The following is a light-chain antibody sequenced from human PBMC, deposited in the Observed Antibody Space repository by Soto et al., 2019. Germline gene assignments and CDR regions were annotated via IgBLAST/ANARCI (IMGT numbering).Light chain of an antibody. CDR1: QDISNY. J-gene: IGKJ2*01. CDR2: DAS. Sequence: DIQMTQSPSSLSASVGDRVTITCEASQDISNYLNWYQQKPGEAPKLLIYDASNLETGVPSRSSGSGPGTDFTFTVTTLQPEDFATYYCQQFANVPYTFGQGTKLDIK. V-gene: IGKV1-33*01. CDR3: QQFANVPYT.